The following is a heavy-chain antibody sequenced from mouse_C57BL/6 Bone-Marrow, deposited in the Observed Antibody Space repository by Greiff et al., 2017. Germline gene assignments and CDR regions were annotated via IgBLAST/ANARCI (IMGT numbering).Heavy chain of an antibody. CDR3: AREELGPYYAMDY. CDR1: GYTFTGYW. Sequence: VQLQQSGAELMKPGASVKLSCKATGYTFTGYWIEWVKQRPGHGLEWIGEILPGSSSTNYNEKFKGKATFTADTSSNTAYMQLSSLTTEDSAIYYCAREELGPYYAMDYWGQGTSVTVSS. D-gene: IGHD4-1*01. J-gene: IGHJ4*01. CDR2: ILPGSSST. V-gene: IGHV1-9*01.